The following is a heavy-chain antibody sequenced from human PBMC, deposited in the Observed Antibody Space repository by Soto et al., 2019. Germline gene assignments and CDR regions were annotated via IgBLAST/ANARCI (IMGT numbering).Heavy chain of an antibody. CDR3: ASGSLLRPNYYYGMDV. CDR2: ISAYNGNT. CDR1: GYTFTSYG. Sequence: QVQLVQSGAEVKKPGASVKVSCKASGYTFTSYGISWVRQAPGQGREWMGWISAYNGNTNYAQKLQGRVTMTTDTSTSTAYMELRSLRSDDTAVYYCASGSLLRPNYYYGMDVWGQGTTVTVSS. J-gene: IGHJ6*02. V-gene: IGHV1-18*04. D-gene: IGHD3-10*01.